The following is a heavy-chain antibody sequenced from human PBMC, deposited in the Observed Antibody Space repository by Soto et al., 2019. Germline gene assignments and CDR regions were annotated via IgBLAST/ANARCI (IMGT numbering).Heavy chain of an antibody. J-gene: IGHJ3*02. D-gene: IGHD2-15*01. CDR3: ARARILGVVVAAPIDAFDI. CDR2: IYYSGST. CDR1: GDSISSGGYY. Sequence: SETLSLTCTVSGDSISSGGYYWSWIRQHPGKGLEWIGYIYYSGSTYYNPSLKSRVTISVDTSKNQFSLKLSSVTAADTAVYYCARARILGVVVAAPIDAFDIWGQGTMVTVSS. V-gene: IGHV4-31*03.